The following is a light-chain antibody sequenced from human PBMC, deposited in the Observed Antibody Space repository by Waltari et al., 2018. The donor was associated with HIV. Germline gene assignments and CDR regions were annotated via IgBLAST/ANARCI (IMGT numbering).Light chain of an antibody. J-gene: IGLJ1*01. Sequence: QSALTQPASVSGSPGQSITISCTGTSSDVGGYNYVSWYQQHPGKAPKLMIYEVSNRPAGISNRFSGSKSGNTASLTISGLQAEDEADYDCSSYTSSSTLYVFGTGTKVTVL. CDR3: SSYTSSSTLYV. CDR2: EVS. V-gene: IGLV2-14*01. CDR1: SSDVGGYNY.